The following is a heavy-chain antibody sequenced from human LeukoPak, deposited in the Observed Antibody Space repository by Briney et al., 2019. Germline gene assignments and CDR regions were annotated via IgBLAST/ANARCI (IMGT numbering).Heavy chain of an antibody. D-gene: IGHD1-26*01. J-gene: IGHJ4*02. V-gene: IGHV1-2*02. Sequence: ASVKVSCKASGYTFTGYYMHWVRQAPGQGLEWMGWINPNSGVTNYAQKFQGRVTMTRDTSISTAYKELSRLTSDDTAICYCASTKYSGSYALDYWGQGALVTVSS. CDR3: ASTKYSGSYALDY. CDR2: INPNSGVT. CDR1: GYTFTGYY.